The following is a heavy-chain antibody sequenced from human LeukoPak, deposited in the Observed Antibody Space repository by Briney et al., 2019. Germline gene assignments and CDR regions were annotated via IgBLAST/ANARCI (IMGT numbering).Heavy chain of an antibody. CDR2: ISYDGSNK. Sequence: PGGSLRLSCAASGFTFNMYAMNWVRQVPGKGLEWVAVISYDGSNKYYADSVKGRFTISRDNSKNTLYLQMNSLRAEDTAVYYCARDLLRDGYNIVDYWGQGTLVTVSS. J-gene: IGHJ4*02. V-gene: IGHV3-30-3*01. CDR3: ARDLLRDGYNIVDY. D-gene: IGHD5-12*01. CDR1: GFTFNMYA.